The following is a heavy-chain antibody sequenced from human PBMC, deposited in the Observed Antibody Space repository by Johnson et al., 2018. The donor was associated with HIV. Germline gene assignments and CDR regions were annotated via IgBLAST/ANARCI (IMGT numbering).Heavy chain of an antibody. CDR2: IQRGGGQ. CDR3: ARVKGITVFGVVRPHGAFDI. CDR1: GFTVSSNY. J-gene: IGHJ3*02. D-gene: IGHD3-3*01. V-gene: IGHV3-66*01. Sequence: VQLVESEGGLVQPGGSLRLSCTASGFTVSSNYMSWVRQAPGTGLKRVAIIQRGGGQYHADSVKGRFTISSANSKNTLYLQMTSLRVEDTAVYYCARVKGITVFGVVRPHGAFDIWGQGTMVTVSS.